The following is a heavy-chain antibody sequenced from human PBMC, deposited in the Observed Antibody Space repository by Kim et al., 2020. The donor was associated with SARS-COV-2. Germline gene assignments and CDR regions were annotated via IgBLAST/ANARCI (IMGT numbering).Heavy chain of an antibody. CDR3: AREYDSSGYYLGEYYFDY. V-gene: IGHV4-59*01. D-gene: IGHD3-22*01. J-gene: IGHJ4*02. Sequence: SETLSLTCTVSGGSISSYYWSWIRQPPGKGLEWIGYIYYSGSTNYNPSLKSRVTISVDTSKNQFSLKLSSVTAADTAVYYCAREYDSSGYYLGEYYFDYWGQGTLVTVSS. CDR1: GGSISSYY. CDR2: IYYSGST.